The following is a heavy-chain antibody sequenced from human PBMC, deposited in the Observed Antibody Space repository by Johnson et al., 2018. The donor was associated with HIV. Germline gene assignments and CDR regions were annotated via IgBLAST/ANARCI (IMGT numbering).Heavy chain of an antibody. V-gene: IGHV3-66*01. CDR2: IYSGGST. J-gene: IGHJ3*02. Sequence: VQLVESGGGLVQPGGSLRLSCAASGFTVSINYMSWVRPAPGTGLEWVSVIYSGGSTYYADSVKGRFTISRDNAKNSLYLQMNSLRAEDTALYYCARDSGEMWALRIAFDIWGQGTMVTVSS. CDR1: GFTVSINY. CDR3: ARDSGEMWALRIAFDI. D-gene: IGHD1-26*01.